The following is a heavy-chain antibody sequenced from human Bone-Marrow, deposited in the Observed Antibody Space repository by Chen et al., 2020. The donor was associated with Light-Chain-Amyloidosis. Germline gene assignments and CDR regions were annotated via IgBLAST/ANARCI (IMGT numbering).Heavy chain of an antibody. V-gene: IGHV5-51*01. CDR3: ARRRDGYNFDY. CDR1: GYTFPMYW. Sequence: EVQLEQSGPEVKKPGESLKISCKGSGYTFPMYWIGWVRQMPGKGLEWMGVIYPDDSDARYSPSFEGQVTISADKSITTAYLQWRSLKASDTAMYYCARRRDGYNFDYWGQGTLVTVSS. J-gene: IGHJ4*02. D-gene: IGHD5-12*01. CDR2: IYPDDSDA.